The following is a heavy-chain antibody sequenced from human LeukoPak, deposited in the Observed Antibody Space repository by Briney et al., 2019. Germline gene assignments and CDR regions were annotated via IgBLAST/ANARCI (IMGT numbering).Heavy chain of an antibody. CDR1: GFTFSSYA. V-gene: IGHV3-30-3*01. J-gene: IGHJ4*02. CDR2: ISYDGSNK. CDR3: ARAAYDSSGYYYDY. Sequence: GGSLRLSCAASGFTFSSYAMPWVRQAPGKGLEWVAVISYDGSNKYYADSVKGRFTISRDNSKNTLYLQMNSLRAEDTAVYYCARAAYDSSGYYYDYWGQGTLVTVSS. D-gene: IGHD3-22*01.